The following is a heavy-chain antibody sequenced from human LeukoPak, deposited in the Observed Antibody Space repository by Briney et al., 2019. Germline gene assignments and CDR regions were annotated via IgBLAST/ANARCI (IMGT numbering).Heavy chain of an antibody. CDR3: AKAGGRVATIRDDYYYYYMDV. CDR1: GFTFSSYA. CDR2: ISGSGGST. Sequence: GGSLRLSCAASGFTFSSYAMSWVRQAPGKGLEWVSAISGSGGSTYYADSVKGRFTISRDNSKNTLYLQMNSLRAEDTAVYYCAKAGGRVATIRDDYYYYYMDVWGKGTTVTVSS. D-gene: IGHD5-12*01. J-gene: IGHJ6*03. V-gene: IGHV3-23*01.